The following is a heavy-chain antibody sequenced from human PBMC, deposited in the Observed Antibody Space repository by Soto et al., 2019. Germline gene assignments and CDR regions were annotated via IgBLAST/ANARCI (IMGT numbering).Heavy chain of an antibody. D-gene: IGHD2-15*01. CDR2: IYYSGST. Sequence: SETLSLTCTVSGGSISSSSYYWGWIRQPPGKGLEWIGSIYYSGSTYYNPSLKSRVTISVDTSKNQFSLKLSSVTAADTAVYYCARHLIRGFGYCSGGSCAPVINNWFDPWGQGTLVTVSS. CDR1: GGSISSSSYY. J-gene: IGHJ5*02. V-gene: IGHV4-39*01. CDR3: ARHLIRGFGYCSGGSCAPVINNWFDP.